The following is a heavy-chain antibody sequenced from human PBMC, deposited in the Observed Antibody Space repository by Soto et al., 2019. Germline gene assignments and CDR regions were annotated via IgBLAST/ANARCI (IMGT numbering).Heavy chain of an antibody. CDR2: TNEDGSII. CDR1: GFTFSSYW. D-gene: IGHD3-10*01. V-gene: IGHV3-74*01. Sequence: EVQLVESGGGLVQPGGSLRLSCAASGFTFSSYWMHWVRQAPGKGLVWVSRTNEDGSIINYADSVKGRFTISRDNAKDILYLEMNGLGVEDRAVYYCTRDIGGWGAYWGQGALVTVSS. CDR3: TRDIGGWGAY. J-gene: IGHJ4*02.